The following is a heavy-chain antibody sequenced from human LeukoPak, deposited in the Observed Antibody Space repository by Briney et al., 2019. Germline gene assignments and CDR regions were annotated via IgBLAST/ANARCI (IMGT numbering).Heavy chain of an antibody. Sequence: PGGSLRLSCAASGFTFSSYWMSWVRQAPGKGLEWVANIKQDGSEKYYVDSVKGRFTISRDNAKNSLYLQMNSLRAEDTAVYYCARTLGVYYYYYMDVWGKRTTVTVSS. CDR3: ARTLGVYYYYYMDV. D-gene: IGHD3-16*01. CDR2: IKQDGSEK. J-gene: IGHJ6*03. CDR1: GFTFSSYW. V-gene: IGHV3-7*01.